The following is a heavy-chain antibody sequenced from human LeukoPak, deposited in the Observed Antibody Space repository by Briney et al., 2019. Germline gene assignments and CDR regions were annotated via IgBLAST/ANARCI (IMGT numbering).Heavy chain of an antibody. CDR2: ISSSSSYI. V-gene: IGHV3-21*01. J-gene: IGHJ3*02. CDR1: GFTFSSYS. Sequence: PGGSLRLFCAASGFTFSSYSMNWVRQAPGKGLEWVSSISSSSSYIYYADSVKGRFTISRDNAKNSLYLQMNSLRAEDTAVYYCARSLYGVNYGDAFDIWGQGTMVTVSS. D-gene: IGHD4-23*01. CDR3: ARSLYGVNYGDAFDI.